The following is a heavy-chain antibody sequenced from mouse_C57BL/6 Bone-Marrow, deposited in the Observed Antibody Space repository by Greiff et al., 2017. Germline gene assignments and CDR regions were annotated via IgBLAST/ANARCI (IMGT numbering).Heavy chain of an antibody. D-gene: IGHD6-5*01. Sequence: EVMLVESGGGLVQPGGSLSLSCAASGFTFTDYYMSWVRQPPGKALEWLGFIRNKATGYTTEYSASVKGRFTISRDNSQSILYLQMNALRAEDSATYYCARSSPYLAMDYWGQGTSDTVSS. CDR1: GFTFTDYY. CDR2: IRNKATGYTT. CDR3: ARSSPYLAMDY. V-gene: IGHV7-3*01. J-gene: IGHJ4*01.